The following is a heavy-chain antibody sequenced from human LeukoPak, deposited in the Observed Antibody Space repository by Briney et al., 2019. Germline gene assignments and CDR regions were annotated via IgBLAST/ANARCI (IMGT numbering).Heavy chain of an antibody. V-gene: IGHV4-4*07. Sequence: SETLSLTCTVSGGSISSYYWSRIRQPAGKGLEWIGRIYTSGSTNYNPSLKSRVTMSVDTSKNQFSLKLSSVTAADTAVYYCARVGSTRGYSGYGHDYWGQGTLVTVSS. CDR3: ARVGSTRGYSGYGHDY. D-gene: IGHD5-12*01. J-gene: IGHJ4*02. CDR2: IYTSGST. CDR1: GGSISSYY.